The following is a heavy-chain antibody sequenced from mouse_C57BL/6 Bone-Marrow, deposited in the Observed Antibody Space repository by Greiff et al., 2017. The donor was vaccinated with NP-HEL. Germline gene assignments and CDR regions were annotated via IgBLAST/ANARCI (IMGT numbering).Heavy chain of an antibody. D-gene: IGHD1-1*01. J-gene: IGHJ1*03. V-gene: IGHV5-2*01. Sequence: EVKLVESGGGLVQPGESLKLSCESNEYEFPSHDMSWVRKTPEKRLELVAAINSDGGSTYYPDTMERRFIISRDNTMKTLYLQMSSLRSEDTALYYCARIYYYGSWGYFDVWGTGTTVTVSS. CDR1: EYEFPSHD. CDR2: INSDGGST. CDR3: ARIYYYGSWGYFDV.